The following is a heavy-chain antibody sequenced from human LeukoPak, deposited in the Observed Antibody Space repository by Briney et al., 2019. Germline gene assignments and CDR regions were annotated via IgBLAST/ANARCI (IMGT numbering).Heavy chain of an antibody. CDR1: GFTFSNYA. D-gene: IGHD6-19*01. CDR2: ITSNGGNT. CDR3: ARSSGGWYDY. Sequence: GGSLRLSCAASGFTFSNYAMHWVRQAPGKGLEVVSAITSNGGNTFYADSVKDRFTISRDNSKNTLYLQMGSLKDEDMAVYYCARSSGGWYDYWGQGTLVTVSS. J-gene: IGHJ4*02. V-gene: IGHV3-64*02.